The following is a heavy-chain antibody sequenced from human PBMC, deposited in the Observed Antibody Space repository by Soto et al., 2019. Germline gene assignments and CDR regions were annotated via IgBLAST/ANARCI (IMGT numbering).Heavy chain of an antibody. CDR2: INPAGVI. CDR3: ARSGGRYKPFDS. J-gene: IGHJ4*02. D-gene: IGHD2-15*01. CDR1: GFTFIDYE. Sequence: GPLRLSGTASGFTFIDYEMNWVRQAPGKGLEWISHINPAGVIYYADSVKGRVTVSRDNAKDSLSLQLNSLRAEDTALYYCARSGGRYKPFDSWGQGTLVTVSS. V-gene: IGHV3-48*03.